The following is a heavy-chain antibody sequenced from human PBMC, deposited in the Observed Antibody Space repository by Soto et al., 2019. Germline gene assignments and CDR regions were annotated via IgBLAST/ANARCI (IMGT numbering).Heavy chain of an antibody. J-gene: IGHJ3*02. CDR3: ASIAAAGTEIGAFDI. D-gene: IGHD6-13*01. CDR1: GYSFTSYW. V-gene: IGHV5-10-1*01. Sequence: PGESLKISCKGSGYSFTSYWISWVRQMPGKGLEWMGRIDPSDSYTNYSPSFQGHVTISADKSISTAYLQWSSLKASDTAMYYCASIAAAGTEIGAFDIWGQGTMVTVSS. CDR2: IDPSDSYT.